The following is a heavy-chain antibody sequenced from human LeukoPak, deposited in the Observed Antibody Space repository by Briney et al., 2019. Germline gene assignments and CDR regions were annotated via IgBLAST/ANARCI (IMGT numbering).Heavy chain of an antibody. CDR1: GFTFSDYY. CDR2: ISGSGGST. V-gene: IGHV3-23*01. D-gene: IGHD6-13*01. Sequence: GGSLRLSCAASGFTFSDYYMSWIRQAPGKGLEWVSAISGSGGSTYYADSVKGRFTISRDNSKNTLYLQMNSLRAEDTAVYYCAKDRLYSSSWDNFDYWGQGTLVTVSS. J-gene: IGHJ4*02. CDR3: AKDRLYSSSWDNFDY.